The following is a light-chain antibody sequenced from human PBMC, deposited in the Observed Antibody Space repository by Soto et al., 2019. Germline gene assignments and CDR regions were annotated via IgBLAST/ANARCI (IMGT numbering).Light chain of an antibody. CDR1: QSIKNY. CDR3: QQTHTTPRLS. J-gene: IGKJ4*01. CDR2: AAS. V-gene: IGKV1-39*01. Sequence: DIQMTQSPSSLSASVGDRVIITCRASQSIKNYLNWYQQKPGKAPKLLMFAASNLQIGVPSRFSGSGSGTEFILTINGLQPEDFATYYCQQTHTTPRLSFGGGNKVEIK.